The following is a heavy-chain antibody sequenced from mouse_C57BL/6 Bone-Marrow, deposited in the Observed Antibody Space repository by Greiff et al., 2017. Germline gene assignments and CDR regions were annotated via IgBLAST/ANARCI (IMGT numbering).Heavy chain of an antibody. V-gene: IGHV1-64*01. CDR2: IHPNSGST. J-gene: IGHJ1*03. Sequence: VQLQQSGAELVKPGASVKLSCKASGYTFTSYWMHWVKQRPGQGLEWIGMIHPNSGSTNYNEKFKSKATLTVDKSSSTAYMQLSSLTSEDSAVYFCALTGTWYFDVWGTGTTGTVSS. CDR1: GYTFTSYW. CDR3: ALTGTWYFDV. D-gene: IGHD4-1*01.